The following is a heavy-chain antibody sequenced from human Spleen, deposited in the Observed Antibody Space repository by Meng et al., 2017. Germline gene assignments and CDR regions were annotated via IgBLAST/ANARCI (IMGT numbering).Heavy chain of an antibody. D-gene: IGHD6-19*01. Sequence: GQLVCSGGGLVKPGRSLRLSCAAFGFPVCTNSMSLVRQAPGMGLEWVSVIYSDGRTYHADSVKGRFTISRDNSKNTLYLQMNSLRPEDTAVYYCAGRSSGLEGPWGQGTLVTVSS. CDR2: IYSDGRT. CDR3: AGRSSGLEGP. J-gene: IGHJ5*02. CDR1: GFPVCTNS. V-gene: IGHV3-66*02.